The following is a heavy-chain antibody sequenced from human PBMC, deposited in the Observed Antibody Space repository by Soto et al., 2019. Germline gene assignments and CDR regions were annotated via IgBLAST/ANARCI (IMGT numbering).Heavy chain of an antibody. CDR2: IIPIFGTA. Sequence: SVKVSCKASGGTLSSYAISWLRQAPGQGLEWMGGIIPIFGTANYAQKFQGRVTITADESTTTAYMELSSLRSEDTAVYYCARDDRYSSSGKFDYWGQGTLVTVSS. D-gene: IGHD6-13*01. V-gene: IGHV1-69*13. J-gene: IGHJ4*02. CDR1: GGTLSSYA. CDR3: ARDDRYSSSGKFDY.